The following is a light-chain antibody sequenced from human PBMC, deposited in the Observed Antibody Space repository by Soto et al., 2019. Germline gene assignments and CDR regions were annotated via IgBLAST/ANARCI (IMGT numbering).Light chain of an antibody. V-gene: IGKV3-20*01. CDR3: QQYGSSLFT. Sequence: EIVLTQSPGTLSLSPGERATLSCRASQSVSSSYLAWYQQKPGQAPRLLIYGASSRPTGIPDRFSGSGSGTDFTLTISRLEPEDFEVYYCQQYGSSLFTFGPGTKVDIK. J-gene: IGKJ3*01. CDR1: QSVSSSY. CDR2: GAS.